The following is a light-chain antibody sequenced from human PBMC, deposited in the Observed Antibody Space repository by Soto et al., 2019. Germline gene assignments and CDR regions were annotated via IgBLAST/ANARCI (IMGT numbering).Light chain of an antibody. V-gene: IGLV1-36*01. CDR2: YDD. CDR1: SSNIGNNA. CDR3: AAWDDSLNGLL. Sequence: QLVLTQPPSVSEAPRQRVTISCSGSSSNIGNNAVNWYQQLPGKAPKLLIYYDDLLPSGVSDRFSGSKSGTSASLAISGLQSEDEADYYCAAWDDSLNGLLIGGGTKLTVL. J-gene: IGLJ2*01.